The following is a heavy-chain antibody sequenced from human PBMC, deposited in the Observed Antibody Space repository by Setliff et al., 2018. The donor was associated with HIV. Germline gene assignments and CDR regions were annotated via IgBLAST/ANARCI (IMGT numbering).Heavy chain of an antibody. CDR3: AREIQFSATTYYYYYMDD. D-gene: IGHD5-18*01. Sequence: SETLSLTCAVYGESFSGYYWTWIRQPPGKGLEWIGEVNHSGNTNYNPSLKSRVTISADTSKNQFSLKLSSVTAADTAVYSCAREIQFSATTYYYYYMDDWGRGTTVTVSS. CDR1: GESFSGYY. V-gene: IGHV4-34*01. J-gene: IGHJ6*03. CDR2: VNHSGNT.